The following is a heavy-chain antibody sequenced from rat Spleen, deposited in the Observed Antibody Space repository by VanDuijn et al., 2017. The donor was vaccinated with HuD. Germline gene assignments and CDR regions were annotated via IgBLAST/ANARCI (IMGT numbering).Heavy chain of an antibody. Sequence: EVQLVESGGGLVQPGRSMKLSCAASGFSFNNYGMTWVRQVPGKGLEWVASITNIGGTIYYADSVKGRFTMSRDIAQNTLYLQMNSLRSEDTATYYCARDYSSLDYWGQGVMVTVSS. CDR1: GFSFNNYG. V-gene: IGHV5-31*01. D-gene: IGHD1-8*01. CDR3: ARDYSSLDY. CDR2: ITNIGGTI. J-gene: IGHJ2*01.